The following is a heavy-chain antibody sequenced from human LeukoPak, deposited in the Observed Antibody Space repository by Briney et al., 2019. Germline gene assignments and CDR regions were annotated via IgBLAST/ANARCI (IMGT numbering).Heavy chain of an antibody. CDR2: ISDSGDST. CDR1: GFTFRSFA. D-gene: IGHD1-20*01. V-gene: IGHV3-23*01. J-gene: IGHJ4*02. Sequence: GGSLRLSCAASGFTFRSFAMHWVRQAPGKGLEWVSGISDSGDSTDYADSVKGRFTISRDNPKNRLFLQMNSLRAEDTAVYYCARRIIGTSPDYWGQGTLVTVSP. CDR3: ARRIIGTSPDY.